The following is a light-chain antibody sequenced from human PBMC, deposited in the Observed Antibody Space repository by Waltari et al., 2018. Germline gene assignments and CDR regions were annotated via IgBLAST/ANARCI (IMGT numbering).Light chain of an antibody. CDR3: QQYNDWPPELT. J-gene: IGKJ4*01. V-gene: IGKV3-15*01. Sequence: ETLMTQSQATLSVSPGERATLSCRASQSVSRKLAWYQQKPGQAPRLLIFDASIRATGTPARFSGSGSGTEFTLTISSLQSEDFAVYYCQQYNDWPPELTFGGGTKVEIK. CDR1: QSVSRK. CDR2: DAS.